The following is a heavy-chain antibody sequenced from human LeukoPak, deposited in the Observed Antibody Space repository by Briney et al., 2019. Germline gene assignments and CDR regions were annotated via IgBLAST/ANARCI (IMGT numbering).Heavy chain of an antibody. CDR1: GFALDDYA. CDR2: ISGDGGST. V-gene: IGHV3-43*02. D-gene: IGHD7-27*01. CDR3: AKDKRAWGLYYYMDV. Sequence: GGSLRLSCAASGFALDDYAMHWVRQAPGKGLEWVSLISGDGGSTYYADSVKGRFTISRDNSKNSLYLQMNSLRTEDTALYYCAKDKRAWGLYYYMDVWGKGTTVTVSS. J-gene: IGHJ6*03.